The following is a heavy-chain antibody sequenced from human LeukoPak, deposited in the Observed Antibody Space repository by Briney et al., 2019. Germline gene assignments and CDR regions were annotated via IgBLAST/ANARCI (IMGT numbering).Heavy chain of an antibody. CDR3: ASSGSYALMDY. V-gene: IGHV4-4*07. CDR1: GGSISSYY. CDR2: IYTSGST. D-gene: IGHD1-26*01. J-gene: IGHJ4*02. Sequence: SETLSLTCTVSGGSISSYYWSWIRQPAGKGLKWIGRIYTSGSTNYNPSLKSRVTMSVDTSKNQFSLKLSSVTAADTAVYYCASSGSYALMDYWGQGTLVTVSS.